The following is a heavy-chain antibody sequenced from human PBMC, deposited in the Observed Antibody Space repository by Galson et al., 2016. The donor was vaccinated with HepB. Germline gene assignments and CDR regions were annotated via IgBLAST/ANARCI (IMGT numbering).Heavy chain of an antibody. D-gene: IGHD2-21*02. V-gene: IGHV3-23*01. Sequence: SLRLSCAVSGFTFSTFAMAWVRQTPGKGLEWVSTISGSGGKTYYEGSVKGRFTISRDNSKHFIYLQMSSLRAEDTAVYFCAKDGEAFVVVTAAEYWGQGTLVTVSS. CDR3: AKDGEAFVVVTAAEY. CDR1: GFTFSTFA. CDR2: ISGSGGKT. J-gene: IGHJ4*02.